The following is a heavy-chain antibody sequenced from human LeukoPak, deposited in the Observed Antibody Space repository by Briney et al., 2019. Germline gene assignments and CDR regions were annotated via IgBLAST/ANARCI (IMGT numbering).Heavy chain of an antibody. D-gene: IGHD3-22*01. CDR3: AKGFYDSSGYYVDAFDI. J-gene: IGHJ3*02. V-gene: IGHV3-23*01. CDR2: ISGSGGST. Sequence: GGSLRLSCAASGFTFSSYAMSWVRQAPGKGLEWVSAISGSGGSTYYADSVKGRFTISRDNSKNTLYLQMNSLRAEDTAVYYCAKGFYDSSGYYVDAFDIWGQGTMVTVSS. CDR1: GFTFSSYA.